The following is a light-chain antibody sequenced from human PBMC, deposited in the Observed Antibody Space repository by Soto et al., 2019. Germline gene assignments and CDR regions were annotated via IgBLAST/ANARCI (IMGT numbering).Light chain of an antibody. J-gene: IGKJ1*01. CDR1: QSISDW. CDR2: KAS. CDR3: LQYDTYPTT. V-gene: IGKV1-5*03. Sequence: DIQMTQSPSTLSASVGDRVTIACRASQSISDWLAWYQQKPGQAPKFLIYKASNLESGVPSRFSGSGSGTEFTLTISSLQPDDFATYYCLQYDTYPTTFGQGTKVEIK.